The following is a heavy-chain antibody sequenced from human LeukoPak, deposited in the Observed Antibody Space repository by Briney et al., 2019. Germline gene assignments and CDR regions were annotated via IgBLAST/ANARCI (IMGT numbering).Heavy chain of an antibody. V-gene: IGHV1-2*04. CDR3: AIASPFMSTTGAFDI. D-gene: IGHD4-11*01. CDR2: INPNSGGT. CDR1: GYTFTSYY. J-gene: IGHJ3*02. Sequence: GASVKVSCKASGYTFTSYYMHWVRQAPGQGLEWMGWINPNSGGTNYAQKFQGWVAMTRDTSINTAYLEVNSLRSDATAVYYCAIASPFMSTTGAFDIWGQGTLVTVSS.